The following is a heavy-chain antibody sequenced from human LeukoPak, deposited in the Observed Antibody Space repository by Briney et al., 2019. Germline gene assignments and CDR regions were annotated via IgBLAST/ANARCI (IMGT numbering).Heavy chain of an antibody. J-gene: IGHJ4*02. CDR3: ARGLWGTIMITFGGVIALDY. V-gene: IGHV3-48*01. Sequence: PGGSLRLSCAASGFTFSSYGMNWVRQAPGEGLEWVSYISSSSTTIYYADSVKGRFTISRDNSKNTLYLQMNSLRAEDTAVYYCARGLWGTIMITFGGVIALDYWGQGTLVTVSS. CDR2: ISSSSTTI. CDR1: GFTFSSYG. D-gene: IGHD3-16*02.